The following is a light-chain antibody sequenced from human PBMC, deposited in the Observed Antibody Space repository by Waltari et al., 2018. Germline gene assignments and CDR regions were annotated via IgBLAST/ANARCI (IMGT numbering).Light chain of an antibody. V-gene: IGLV2-14*01. Sequence: PVQSITISCTGTRSDVGSYSYVSWYRQYPGKAPELLIYEVTHRPSGVSDRFSGSRSGSTASLTISGLQTEDEADYFCSSYTTTTTLVFGTGTKVIVL. CDR3: SSYTTTTTLV. J-gene: IGLJ1*01. CDR1: RSDVGSYSY. CDR2: EVT.